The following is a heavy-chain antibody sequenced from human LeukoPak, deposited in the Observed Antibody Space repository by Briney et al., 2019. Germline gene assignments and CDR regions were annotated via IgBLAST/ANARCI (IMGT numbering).Heavy chain of an antibody. J-gene: IGHJ6*02. CDR3: ARVADYYYYGMDV. CDR2: IYYSGST. V-gene: IGHV4-31*03. CDR1: GGSISSGGYY. Sequence: PSRTLSLTCTVSGGSISSGGYYWSWIRQHPGKGLEWIGYIYYSGSTYYNPSLKSRVTISVDTSKNQFSLKLSSVTAADTAVYYCARVADYYYYGMDVWGQGTTVTVSS.